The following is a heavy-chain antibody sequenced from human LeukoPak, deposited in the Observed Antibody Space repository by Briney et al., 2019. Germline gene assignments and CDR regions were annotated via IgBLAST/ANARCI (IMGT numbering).Heavy chain of an antibody. Sequence: GGSLRLSCAASGFTFSSYAMSWVRQAPGKGLEWVSAISGSGGSTYYADSVKGRFTISRDNSKNTLYLQMNSLRAEDAAVYYCAKAISSGWYYYYGMDVWGQGTTVTVSS. CDR2: ISGSGGST. D-gene: IGHD6-19*01. V-gene: IGHV3-23*01. CDR1: GFTFSSYA. J-gene: IGHJ6*02. CDR3: AKAISSGWYYYYGMDV.